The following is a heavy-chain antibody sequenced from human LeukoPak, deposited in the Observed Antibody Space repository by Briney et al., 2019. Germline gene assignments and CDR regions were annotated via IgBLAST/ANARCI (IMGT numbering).Heavy chain of an antibody. CDR3: ASSGSYYVSYVY. J-gene: IGHJ4*02. D-gene: IGHD1-26*01. CDR2: INAGNGNT. CDR1: GYTLTELS. Sequence: ASVKVSCKVSGYTLTELSMHWVRQAPGQRLEWMGWINAGNGNTKYSQKFQGRVTITRDTSASTAYMELSSLRSEDTAVYYCASSGSYYVSYVYWGQGTLVTVSS. V-gene: IGHV1-3*01.